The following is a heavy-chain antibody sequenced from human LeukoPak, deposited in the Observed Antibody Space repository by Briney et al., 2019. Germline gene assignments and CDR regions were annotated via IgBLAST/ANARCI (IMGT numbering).Heavy chain of an antibody. J-gene: IGHJ4*02. D-gene: IGHD6-19*01. CDR2: IHYSGDT. Sequence: SETLSLTCTVSGGSISSYYWSWIRQPPGKGLEWIGYIHYSGDTNYNPSLKSRVTISVDTSKNQLSLKLTSVIAADMAVYYCVRASSSGYYADYWGQGTLVTVSS. V-gene: IGHV4-59*01. CDR1: GGSISSYY. CDR3: VRASSSGYYADY.